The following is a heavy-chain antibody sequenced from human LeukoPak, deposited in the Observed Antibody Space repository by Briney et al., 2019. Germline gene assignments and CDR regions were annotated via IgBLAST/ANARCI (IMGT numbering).Heavy chain of an antibody. J-gene: IGHJ3*02. D-gene: IGHD2-2*01. CDR3: ARPLGYCSSTSCLIDAFDI. V-gene: IGHV5-51*01. CDR1: GYSFTSYW. CDR2: IYPGDSDT. Sequence: GESLQISCKGSGYSFTSYWIGWVRQLPGKGLEWMGIIYPGDSDTRYSPSFQGQVTISADKSISTAYLQWSSLKASDTAMYYCARPLGYCSSTSCLIDAFDIWGQGTMVTVSS.